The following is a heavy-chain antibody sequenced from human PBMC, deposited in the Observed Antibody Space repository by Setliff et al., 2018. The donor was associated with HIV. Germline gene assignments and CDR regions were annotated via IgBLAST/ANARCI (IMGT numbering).Heavy chain of an antibody. CDR2: IYFSGST. V-gene: IGHV4-31*03. CDR1: GGSISNGGYY. CDR3: AALTTGYYFDY. D-gene: IGHD4-17*01. Sequence: SETLSLTCHVSGGSISNGGYYWSWIRQHPGTGLEWIAYIYFSGSTYYNPSLKSRVTVSLDMSKNQLSLRLSSVTAADTAVYYCAALTTGYYFDYWGQGTLVTVSS. J-gene: IGHJ4*01.